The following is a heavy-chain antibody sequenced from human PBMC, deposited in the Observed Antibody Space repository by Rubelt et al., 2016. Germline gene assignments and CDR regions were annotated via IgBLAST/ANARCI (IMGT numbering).Heavy chain of an antibody. Sequence: QVHLQESGPGLVKPSGTFSLTCAVSNGSISNSGWWSWVRQPPGKGLEWIGESNPSGSTNYNPSLKSRDTISVDTSENQFSRNRRTMNAGEQGGDYCAGGRFSYGSFSAPYDDWGKGTLVTVSS. CDR1: NGSISNSGW. CDR2: SNPSGST. V-gene: IGHV4-4*02. J-gene: IGHJ4*02. CDR3: AGGRFSYGSFSAPYDD. D-gene: IGHD3-10*01.